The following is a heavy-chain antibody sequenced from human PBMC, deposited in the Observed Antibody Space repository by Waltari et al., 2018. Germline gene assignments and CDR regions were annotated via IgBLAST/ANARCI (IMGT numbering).Heavy chain of an antibody. D-gene: IGHD3-10*01. CDR3: ARDRGIWFGESLTAGGAFDI. V-gene: IGHV1-69*12. CDR2: IIHIFGTA. CDR1: GGTFSSYA. Sequence: QVQLVQSGAEVKKPGSSVKVSCKASGGTFSSYAISWVRQAPGQGLEWMGGIIHIFGTANYAQKFQGRVTITADESTSTAYMELSSLRSEDTAVYYCARDRGIWFGESLTAGGAFDIWGQGTMVTVSS. J-gene: IGHJ3*02.